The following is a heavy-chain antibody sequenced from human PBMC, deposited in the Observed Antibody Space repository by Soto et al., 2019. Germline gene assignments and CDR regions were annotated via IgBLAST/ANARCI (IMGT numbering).Heavy chain of an antibody. CDR1: GGSISSYY. D-gene: IGHD3-3*01. Sequence: PSETLSLTCTVSGGSISSYYWSWIRQPPGKGLEWIGYIYYSGSTNCNPSLKSRVTISVDTSNNQFSLKLSSVTAADTAVYYCARHIYDFWSGYAFDIWGQGTMVSVSS. J-gene: IGHJ3*02. V-gene: IGHV4-59*08. CDR2: IYYSGST. CDR3: ARHIYDFWSGYAFDI.